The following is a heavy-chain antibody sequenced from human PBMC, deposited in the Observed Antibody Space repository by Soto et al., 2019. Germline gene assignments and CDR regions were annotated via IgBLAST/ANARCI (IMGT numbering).Heavy chain of an antibody. V-gene: IGHV3-23*01. D-gene: IGHD3-3*01. CDR2: ISGSGGSI. J-gene: IGHJ4*02. CDR1: GFTFSSYG. Sequence: GGSLRLSCAASGFTFSSYGMSWVRQAPGKGLQWVSGISGSGGSIYYADSVKGRLTISRDNSKNTLYLQMNSLRAEDTAVYYCAKHRLSDDYGFWSAYDYWGPGTLVTVSS. CDR3: AKHRLSDDYGFWSAYDY.